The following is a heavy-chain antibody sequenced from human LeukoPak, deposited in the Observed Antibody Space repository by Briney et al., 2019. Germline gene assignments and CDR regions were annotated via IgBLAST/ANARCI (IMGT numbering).Heavy chain of an antibody. V-gene: IGHV3-7*03. CDR1: GGSISSYY. D-gene: IGHD3-3*01. Sequence: ETLSLTCTVSGGSISSYYWSWVRQAPGKGLEWVANIKQDGSEKYYVDSVKGRFTISRDNAKSSLYLQMNSLRAEDTAVYYCARGSRVKYYDFWSGYSPAYYYGMDVWGQGTTVTVSS. CDR2: IKQDGSEK. CDR3: ARGSRVKYYDFWSGYSPAYYYGMDV. J-gene: IGHJ6*02.